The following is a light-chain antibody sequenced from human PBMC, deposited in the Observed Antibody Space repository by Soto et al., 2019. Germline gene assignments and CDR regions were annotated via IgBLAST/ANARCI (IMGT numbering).Light chain of an antibody. CDR3: QQYNSYSWT. CDR2: DAS. CDR1: QSISTW. Sequence: DIQMTQSPSTLSASVGDRVTITCRVSQSISTWLAWYQQKPGKAPNLLIYDASSLESGVPSRFSGSGSGTEFTLTIISLQPDDFATYYCQQYNSYSWTFGQGTKVDIK. V-gene: IGKV1-5*01. J-gene: IGKJ1*01.